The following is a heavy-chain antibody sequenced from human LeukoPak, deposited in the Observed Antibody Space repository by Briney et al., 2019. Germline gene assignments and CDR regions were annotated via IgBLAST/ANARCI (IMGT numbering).Heavy chain of an antibody. J-gene: IGHJ3*02. Sequence: GGSLRLSCAASGFTFSSYGMHWVRQAPGKGLEWVAVIWYDGSNKYYADSVKGRFTISRDNSKNTLYLQMNSLRAEDTAVYYCARDDNMIVVLGAFDIWGQGTMVTVSS. CDR2: IWYDGSNK. CDR1: GFTFSSYG. CDR3: ARDDNMIVVLGAFDI. D-gene: IGHD3-22*01. V-gene: IGHV3-33*01.